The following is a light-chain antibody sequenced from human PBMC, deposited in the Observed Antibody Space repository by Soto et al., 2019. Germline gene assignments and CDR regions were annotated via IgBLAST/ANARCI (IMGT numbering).Light chain of an antibody. Sequence: EIVLTQSPGTLSLSPGERATLSCRASQSVSSSYLAWYQQRPSQAPRLLIYAASSMTTGIPDRFSGSASGTDFPLTISSLEPEDFAVYYCKQYGSSPGTFGPGTKVEIK. CDR1: QSVSSSY. CDR3: KQYGSSPGT. J-gene: IGKJ1*01. V-gene: IGKV3-20*01. CDR2: AAS.